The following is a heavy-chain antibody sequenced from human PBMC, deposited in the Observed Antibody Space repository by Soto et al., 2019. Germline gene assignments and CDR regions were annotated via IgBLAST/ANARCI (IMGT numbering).Heavy chain of an antibody. J-gene: IGHJ4*02. D-gene: IGHD3-22*01. CDR2: IGTAGDT. CDR1: GFTFSSYY. V-gene: IGHV3-13*04. Sequence: GGSLRLSCSASGFTFSSYYMHWVRQGPGKGLEWVSAIGTAGDTNYAGSVKGRFTISRENAKNSLYLQMNSLRAGDTAIYFCARAIGPTLFDYWGQGTLVTFSS. CDR3: ARAIGPTLFDY.